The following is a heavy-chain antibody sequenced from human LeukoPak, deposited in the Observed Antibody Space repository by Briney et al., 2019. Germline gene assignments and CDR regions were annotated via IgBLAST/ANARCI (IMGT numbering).Heavy chain of an antibody. D-gene: IGHD1-1*01. Sequence: SETLSLTCTVSGGSIGSYYWSWIRQPPGKGLEWIGYIYDSGSTNYNPSLKSRVTISVDTSKNQFSLKLSSVTAADTAVYYCARATKRQLLGAFDIWGQGTMVTVSS. CDR3: ARATKRQLLGAFDI. V-gene: IGHV4-59*01. CDR1: GGSIGSYY. J-gene: IGHJ3*02. CDR2: IYDSGST.